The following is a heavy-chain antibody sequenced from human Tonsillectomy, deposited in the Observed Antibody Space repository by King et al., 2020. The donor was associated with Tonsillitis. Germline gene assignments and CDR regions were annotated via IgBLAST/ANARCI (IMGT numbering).Heavy chain of an antibody. J-gene: IGHJ4*02. CDR2: IYNGGNT. CDR3: ASGLYRADY. CDR1: GASVSSLY. D-gene: IGHD4-11*01. Sequence: QLQESGPGLVKPSETLSLTCTVSGASVSSLYWTWVRQPAGKGLQWIGRIYNGGNTKYNPSLKSRVTMSVDTSKNQFSLSLNSVTAADTAMYFCASGLYRADYWGQGALVTVSS. V-gene: IGHV4-4*07.